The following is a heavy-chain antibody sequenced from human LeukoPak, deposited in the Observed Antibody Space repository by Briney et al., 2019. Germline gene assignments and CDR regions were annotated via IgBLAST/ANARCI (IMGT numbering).Heavy chain of an antibody. Sequence: ASVKVSCKASGYTFTGYYMHRVRQAPGQGLEWMGWINPNSGSTNYAQKFQGRVTMTRDTSISTAYMELSRLRADDTAVYYCARDSTGLVVAADWFDPWGQGTLVTVSS. CDR2: INPNSGST. V-gene: IGHV1-2*02. J-gene: IGHJ5*02. CDR3: ARDSTGLVVAADWFDP. CDR1: GYTFTGYY. D-gene: IGHD6-25*01.